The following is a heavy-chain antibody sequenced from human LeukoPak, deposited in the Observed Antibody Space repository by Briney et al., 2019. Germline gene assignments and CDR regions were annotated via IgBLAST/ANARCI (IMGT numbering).Heavy chain of an antibody. CDR3: VRGLYYDSSGYFPY. Sequence: PGGSLRLSCSASGFTFSSYAMHWVRQAPGRGLEYVSGIPTNGGAADYADSVKGRFTICRDISKNTLYLHLSSLRPEDTAVYYCVRGLYYDSSGYFPYWGQGTLVTVSS. D-gene: IGHD3-22*01. CDR1: GFTFSSYA. CDR2: IPTNGGAA. J-gene: IGHJ4*02. V-gene: IGHV3-64D*09.